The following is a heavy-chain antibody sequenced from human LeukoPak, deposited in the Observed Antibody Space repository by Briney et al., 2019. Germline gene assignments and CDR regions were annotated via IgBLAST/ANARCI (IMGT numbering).Heavy chain of an antibody. Sequence: GGSLRLPCATSGFTFSTYGFHWVRQAPGKGLEWVAYIQYDGSNQQYADSVKGRFSISRDSSKNILYLQMNSLRAEDTAVYYCAKDRCSNGIGCYFYYMDVWGKGTTVTISS. V-gene: IGHV3-30*02. D-gene: IGHD2-8*01. CDR1: GFTFSTYG. CDR3: AKDRCSNGIGCYFYYMDV. CDR2: IQYDGSNQ. J-gene: IGHJ6*03.